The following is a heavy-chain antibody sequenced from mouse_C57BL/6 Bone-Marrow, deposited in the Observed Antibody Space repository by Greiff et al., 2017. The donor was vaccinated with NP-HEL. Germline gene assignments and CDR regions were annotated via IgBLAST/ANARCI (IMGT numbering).Heavy chain of an antibody. CDR3: ARRDDYDGGAWYFDV. CDR1: GYTFTSYG. V-gene: IGHV1-81*01. Sequence: QVHVKQSGAELARPGASVKLSCKASGYTFTSYGISWVKQRTGQGLEWIGEIYPRSGNTYYNEKFKGKATLTADKSSSTAYMELRSLTSEDSAVYFCARRDDYDGGAWYFDVWGTGTTVTVSS. J-gene: IGHJ1*03. CDR2: IYPRSGNT. D-gene: IGHD2-4*01.